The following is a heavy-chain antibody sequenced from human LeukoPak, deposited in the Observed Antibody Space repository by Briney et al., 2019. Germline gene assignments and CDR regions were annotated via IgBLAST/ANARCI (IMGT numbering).Heavy chain of an antibody. D-gene: IGHD3-22*01. Sequence: GGSLRLSCAASGSTFSTYWMHWVRQAPGKGLVWVSRINSVGSSTTYADSVKGRFTISRDNAKNTLYLQMNSLRAEDTAVYYCARSYDSSGYFSYYYYGMDVWGQGTTVTVSS. CDR3: ARSYDSSGYFSYYYYGMDV. CDR2: INSVGSST. CDR1: GSTFSTYW. V-gene: IGHV3-74*01. J-gene: IGHJ6*02.